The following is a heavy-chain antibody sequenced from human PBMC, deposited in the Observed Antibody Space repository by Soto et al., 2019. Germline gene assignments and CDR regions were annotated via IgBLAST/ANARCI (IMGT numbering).Heavy chain of an antibody. V-gene: IGHV3-30-3*01. J-gene: IGHJ6*02. D-gene: IGHD3-3*01. CDR1: GFTFSSYA. CDR3: ARDLSSGDFWSGYYPGYYYYGMDV. Sequence: GGSLRLSCAASGFTFSSYAMHWVRQAPGKGLEWVAVISYDGSNKYYADSVKGRFTISRDNSKNTLYLQMNSLRAEDTAVYYCARDLSSGDFWSGYYPGYYYYGMDVWGQGTTVTVS. CDR2: ISYDGSNK.